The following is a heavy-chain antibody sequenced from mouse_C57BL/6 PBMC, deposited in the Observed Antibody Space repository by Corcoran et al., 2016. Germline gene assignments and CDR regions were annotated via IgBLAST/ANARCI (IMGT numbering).Heavy chain of an antibody. CDR3: AISNSSVYPYFDY. V-gene: IGHV1-26*01. Sequence: EVQLQQSGPELVKPGASVKISCKASGYTFTDYYMNWVKQSHGKSLEWIGYINPNNGGTSYNQKFKGKATLTVDKSSSTAYMELRSLTSEDSAVYYCAISNSSVYPYFDYWGQGTTLTVSS. J-gene: IGHJ2*01. D-gene: IGHD3-2*02. CDR1: GYTFTDYY. CDR2: INPNNGGT.